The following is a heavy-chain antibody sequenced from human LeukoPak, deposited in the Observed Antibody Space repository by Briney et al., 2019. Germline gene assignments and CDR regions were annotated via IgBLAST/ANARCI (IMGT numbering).Heavy chain of an antibody. J-gene: IGHJ4*02. Sequence: PGGSLRLSCAASGLTFSSYSMNWVRQAPGKGLEWVSYISSSSSTIYYADSVKGRFTISRDNAKNSLYLQMNSLRAEDTAVYYCARAYVWGSYRYFDYWGQGTLVTVSS. CDR1: GLTFSSYS. CDR3: ARAYVWGSYRYFDY. D-gene: IGHD3-16*02. CDR2: ISSSSSTI. V-gene: IGHV3-48*04.